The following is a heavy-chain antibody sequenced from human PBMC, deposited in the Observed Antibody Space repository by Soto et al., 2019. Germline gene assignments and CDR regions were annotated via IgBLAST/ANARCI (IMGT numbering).Heavy chain of an antibody. D-gene: IGHD5-18*01. Sequence: QVQMVESGGGVVQPGRSLRLSCAASGFSFENYGMHWVRQAPGRGLAWVAIIWYDGSLQYYAAAVKGRFTISRDNSKNTLYVEMNSLIAEDTAVYYCSTLWGYGYNLGQDYTGMDVWGQGTTVIVA. CDR2: IWYDGSLQ. CDR3: STLWGYGYNLGQDYTGMDV. V-gene: IGHV3-33*01. J-gene: IGHJ6*02. CDR1: GFSFENYG.